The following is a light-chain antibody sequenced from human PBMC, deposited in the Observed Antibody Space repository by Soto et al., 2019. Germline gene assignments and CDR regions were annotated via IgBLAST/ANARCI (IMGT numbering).Light chain of an antibody. Sequence: DIVMTQSPLSLPVTPGEPASISCRSSQSLLNINGYDYLDWYLQKPGQSPQLLIYLGSNRASGVPDRFSGSGSGTDFTLKISIVEAEDVGVYYCMQALQTPLTFGQGTRLEIK. V-gene: IGKV2-28*01. CDR1: QSLLNINGYDY. J-gene: IGKJ5*01. CDR3: MQALQTPLT. CDR2: LGS.